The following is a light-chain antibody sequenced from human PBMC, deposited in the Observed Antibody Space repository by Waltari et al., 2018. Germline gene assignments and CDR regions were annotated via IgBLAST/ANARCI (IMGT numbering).Light chain of an antibody. CDR2: AAS. Sequence: AIRVTQSPSSVSASTGDTVTITCRASEDVRRYFGWYQQNPGKAPQRLVYAASSLQTGVPSRFSARGSGTHFTLTINNVQSEDFATYHCEQYYSFPRTFGQGTKVEV. J-gene: IGKJ1*01. V-gene: IGKV1-8*01. CDR3: EQYYSFPRT. CDR1: EDVRRY.